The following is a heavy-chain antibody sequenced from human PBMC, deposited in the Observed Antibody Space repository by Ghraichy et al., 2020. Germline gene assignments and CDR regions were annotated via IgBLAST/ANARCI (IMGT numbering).Heavy chain of an antibody. CDR3: ARDSCSSTSCYSSGGYYGMDV. D-gene: IGHD2-2*01. CDR1: GFTFSSYS. V-gene: IGHV3-21*01. J-gene: IGHJ6*02. Sequence: GESLNISCAASGFTFSSYSMNWVRQAPGKGLEWVSSISSSSSYIYYADSVKGRFTISRDNAKNSLYLQMNSLRAEDTAVYYCARDSCSSTSCYSSGGYYGMDVWGQGTTVTVSS. CDR2: ISSSSSYI.